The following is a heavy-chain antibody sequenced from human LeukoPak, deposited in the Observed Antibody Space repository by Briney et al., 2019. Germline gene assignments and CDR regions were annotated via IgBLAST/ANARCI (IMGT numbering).Heavy chain of an antibody. CDR2: MNPNSGNT. CDR1: GGTFSSYA. J-gene: IGHJ4*02. V-gene: IGHV1-8*02. Sequence: ASVKVSCKASGGTFSSYAISWVRQATGQGLEWMGWMNPNSGNTGYAQKFQGRVTMTRNTSISTAYMELSSLRSEDTAVYYCAMVPAAMVLSFYFDYWGQGTLVTVSS. D-gene: IGHD2-2*01. CDR3: AMVPAAMVLSFYFDY.